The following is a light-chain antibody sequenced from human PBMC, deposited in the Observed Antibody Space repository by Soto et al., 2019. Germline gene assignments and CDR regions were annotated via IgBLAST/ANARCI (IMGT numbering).Light chain of an antibody. Sequence: EIGFTPFPGILFLSPGERASLSCGATQSSTSSFLAWYQQKPGQAPRLLIYGASNRATGIPDRFSGSGSGTDFTLSISRLEPEDFAVYWCQHYGNSPTFGQGTKVDIK. CDR3: QHYGNSPT. CDR2: GAS. V-gene: IGKV3-20*01. J-gene: IGKJ1*01. CDR1: QSSTSSF.